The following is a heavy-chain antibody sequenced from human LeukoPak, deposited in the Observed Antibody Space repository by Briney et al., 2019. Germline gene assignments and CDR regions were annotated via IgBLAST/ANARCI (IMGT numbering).Heavy chain of an antibody. CDR3: ARITMVRGANFDY. CDR1: GFSMSSGSYY. CDR2: IYSSGST. D-gene: IGHD3-10*01. V-gene: IGHV4-61*09. J-gene: IGHJ4*02. Sequence: PSETLSLTCTVSGFSMSSGSYYWTWIRQPAGKGLEWIGHIYSSGSTNYNPSLKRRVTMSVDTSKNQFSLKLTSVTAADTAVYSCARITMVRGANFDYWGQGTLVTVSS.